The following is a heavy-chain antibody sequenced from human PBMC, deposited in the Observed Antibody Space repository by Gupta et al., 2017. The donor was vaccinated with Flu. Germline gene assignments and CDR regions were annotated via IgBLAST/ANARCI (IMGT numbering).Heavy chain of an antibody. D-gene: IGHD2-15*01. V-gene: IGHV1-18*03. CDR2: ISAYNGNT. CDR1: GYTFTDYG. CDR3: ARDTRYSDY. J-gene: IGHJ4*02. Sequence: QVQLVQSGAEVKKPGASVNVSCKASGYTFTDYGIIWVRQAPGQGLEWRGWISAYNGNTNCAKKAQGRVTMTTDTSTSQAYRVLRSLRSDAMAVYYCARDTRYSDYWGQGTLVTVSS.